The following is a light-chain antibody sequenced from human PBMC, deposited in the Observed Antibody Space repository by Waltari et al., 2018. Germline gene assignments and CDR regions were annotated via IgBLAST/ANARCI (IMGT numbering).Light chain of an antibody. CDR1: QRISSY. CDR3: QQSYSQTRT. CDR2: AAS. Sequence: DIQMTQSPFSLSASVGDRVTITCRASQRISSYLNWYQQKPGKAPQLLIYAASSLQSGIPSRFTGSGSGRDFTLSISKVQPEDFSTYCCQQSYSQTRTFGQGTKVEIK. V-gene: IGKV1-39*01. J-gene: IGKJ1*01.